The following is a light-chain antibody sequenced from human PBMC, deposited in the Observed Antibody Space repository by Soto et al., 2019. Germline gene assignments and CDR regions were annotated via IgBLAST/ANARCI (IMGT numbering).Light chain of an antibody. CDR2: DAS. J-gene: IGKJ1*01. V-gene: IGKV3D-11*03. Sequence: EIELTQSPATLSLSLGERATLSCRASQGVSSNLAWYQQKPGQAPRLLIYDASTRATGIPVRFSGSGSGTEFTLTISRLEPEDFAVYYCQQRATSPRTFGRGTKVDIK. CDR1: QGVSSN. CDR3: QQRATSPRT.